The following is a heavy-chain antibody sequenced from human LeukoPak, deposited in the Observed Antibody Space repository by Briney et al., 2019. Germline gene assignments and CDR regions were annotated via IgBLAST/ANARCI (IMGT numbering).Heavy chain of an antibody. CDR1: GGSFSGYY. V-gene: IGHV4-34*01. Sequence: SETLSLTRAVYGGSFSGYYWSWIRQPPGKGLEWIGEINHSGSTNYNPSLKSRVTISVDTSKNQFSLKLSSVTAADTAVYYCARAARGSSGSDYWGQGTLVTVSS. D-gene: IGHD6-19*01. J-gene: IGHJ4*02. CDR2: INHSGST. CDR3: ARAARGSSGSDY.